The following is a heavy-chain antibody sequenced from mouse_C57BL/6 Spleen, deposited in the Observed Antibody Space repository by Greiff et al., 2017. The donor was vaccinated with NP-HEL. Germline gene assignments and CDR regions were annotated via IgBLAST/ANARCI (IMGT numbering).Heavy chain of an antibody. CDR3: TSQSNYEFAY. CDR1: GYTFTDYE. D-gene: IGHD2-5*01. CDR2: IDPETGGT. J-gene: IGHJ3*01. Sequence: QVQLKQSGAELVRPGASVTLSCKASGYTFTDYEMHWVKQTPVHGLEWIGAIDPETGGTAYNQKFKGKAILTADKSSSTAYMELRSLTSEDSAVYYCTSQSNYEFAYWGQGTLVTVSA. V-gene: IGHV1-15*01.